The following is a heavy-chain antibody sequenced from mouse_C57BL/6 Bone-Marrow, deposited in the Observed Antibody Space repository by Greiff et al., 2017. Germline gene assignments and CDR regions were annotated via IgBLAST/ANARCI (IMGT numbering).Heavy chain of an antibody. CDR2: ISSGGSYT. CDR1: GFTFSSYG. CDR3: ASRTTIVTHYYAMDY. V-gene: IGHV5-6*01. J-gene: IGHJ4*01. D-gene: IGHD2-5*01. Sequence: EVQLVESGGDLVKPGGSLKLSCAASGFTFSSYGMSWVRQTPDQRLEWVATISSGGSYTYYPDSVKGRFTISRANAKNTLYLQMRIRKSEDTAMDYCASRTTIVTHYYAMDYWGQGTSVTVSS.